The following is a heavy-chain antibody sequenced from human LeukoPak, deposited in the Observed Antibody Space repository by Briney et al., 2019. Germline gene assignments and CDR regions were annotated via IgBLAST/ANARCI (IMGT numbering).Heavy chain of an antibody. V-gene: IGHV3-20*04. CDR2: ITWDGGSI. D-gene: IGHD6-13*01. CDR1: GFTVSSNY. J-gene: IGHJ5*02. Sequence: GGSLRLSCAASGFTVSSNYMSWVRQAPGKGLEWVSGITWDGGSIGYADSVKGRFTISRDNAKNTLYLQMNSLRAEDTAVYYCARDLRAIAAAGTRFDPWGQGTLVTVSS. CDR3: ARDLRAIAAAGTRFDP.